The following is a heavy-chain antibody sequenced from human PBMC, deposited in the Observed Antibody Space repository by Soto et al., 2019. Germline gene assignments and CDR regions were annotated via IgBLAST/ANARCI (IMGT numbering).Heavy chain of an antibody. Sequence: QVQLVESGGGVVQPGRSLRLSCAASGFTFSSYGMHWVRQAPGKGLEWVAVIWYDGSNKYYADSVKGRFTISRDNSKNTLYLQMNSLRAEVTAVYYCAREVYGDYAYDYWGQGTLVTVSS. CDR3: AREVYGDYAYDY. J-gene: IGHJ4*02. V-gene: IGHV3-33*01. D-gene: IGHD4-17*01. CDR2: IWYDGSNK. CDR1: GFTFSSYG.